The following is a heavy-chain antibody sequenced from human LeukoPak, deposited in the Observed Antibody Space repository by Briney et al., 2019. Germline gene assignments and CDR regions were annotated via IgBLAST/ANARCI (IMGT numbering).Heavy chain of an antibody. Sequence: SGTLSLTCTVSGGSISSYYWSWIRQPPGKGLEWIGYIYYSGSTNYNPSLKSRVTIAVDTSKNHFHLKLSSVTAADTAVYYCARRNDSSGYYYNLWGRGTLVTVS. D-gene: IGHD3-22*01. CDR3: ARRNDSSGYYYNL. V-gene: IGHV4-59*01. J-gene: IGHJ4*02. CDR1: GGSISSYY. CDR2: IYYSGST.